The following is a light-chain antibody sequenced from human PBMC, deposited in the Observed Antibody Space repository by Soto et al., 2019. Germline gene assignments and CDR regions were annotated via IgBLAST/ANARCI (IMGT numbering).Light chain of an antibody. CDR3: TSYTSDSTYV. V-gene: IGLV2-14*01. CDR1: STDVGRYNY. Sequence: QSVLTQPASVNGSPGQSITISCTGTSTDVGRYNYVSWYQQHPGKAPKLMVYDVSNRPSWVSNRFSGSKSGITASLTISGLQAEDEADHYCTSYTSDSTYVFGTGTKVTVL. CDR2: DVS. J-gene: IGLJ1*01.